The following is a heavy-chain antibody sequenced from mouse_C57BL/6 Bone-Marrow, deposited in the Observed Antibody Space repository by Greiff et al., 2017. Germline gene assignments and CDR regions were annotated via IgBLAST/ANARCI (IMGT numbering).Heavy chain of an antibody. D-gene: IGHD1-1*01. CDR3: AYYYGSSNWYFEV. Sequence: VQLQQPGAELVKPGASVKLSCKASGYTFTSYWMQWVKQRPGQGLEWIGEIDPSDSYTNYNQKFKGKATLTVDTSASTAYMQLSSLTSEDSAVYYCAYYYGSSNWYFEVWGTGTTVTVSS. V-gene: IGHV1-50*01. CDR2: IDPSDSYT. J-gene: IGHJ1*03. CDR1: GYTFTSYW.